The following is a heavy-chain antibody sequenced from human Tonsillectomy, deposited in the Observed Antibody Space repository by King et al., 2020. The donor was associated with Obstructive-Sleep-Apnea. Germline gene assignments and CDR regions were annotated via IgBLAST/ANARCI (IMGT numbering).Heavy chain of an antibody. CDR1: GFTFSSDW. CDR2: IKKDGRGN. D-gene: IGHD3-10*01. J-gene: IGHJ4*02. V-gene: IGHV3-7*01. CDR3: AREGDGLWFGTPDGH. Sequence: VQLVESGGGLVQPGGSLRLSCAASGFTFSSDWRSWVRPAPGKGLEWVANIKKDGRGNYNEDSVKGRFTISSDKAKNSLYLQMNSLRAEDTAVYYCAREGDGLWFGTPDGHWGQGTLVTVSS.